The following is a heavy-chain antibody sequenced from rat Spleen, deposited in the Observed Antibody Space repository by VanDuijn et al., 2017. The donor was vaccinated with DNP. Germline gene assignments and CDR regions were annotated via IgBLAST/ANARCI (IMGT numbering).Heavy chain of an antibody. V-gene: IGHV2-32*01. CDR3: AGGATGAY. J-gene: IGHJ3*01. CDR1: GFSLTSYH. D-gene: IGHD1-11*01. CDR2: IWGDGST. Sequence: QVQLKESGPGLVKPSETLSLTCTVSGFSLTSYHVSWVRQPPGKGLEWMGVIWGDGSTAYNSALKSRLSISRDTSKSQVFLKMNSLQTEDTATYYCAGGATGAYWGQGTLVTVSS.